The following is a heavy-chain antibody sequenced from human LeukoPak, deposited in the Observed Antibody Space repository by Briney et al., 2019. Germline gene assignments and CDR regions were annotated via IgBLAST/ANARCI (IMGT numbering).Heavy chain of an antibody. CDR3: AKGFFGPGWSWGSSDEYYFDY. V-gene: IGHV3-23*01. D-gene: IGHD3-16*01. CDR2: ISGSGGST. CDR1: GFTFSSYA. Sequence: PGGSLRLSCAASGFTFSSYAMSWVRQAPGKGLEWVSAISGSGGSTYYADSVKGRLTISRDNSKNTLYLQMNSLRAEDTAVYYCAKGFFGPGWSWGSSDEYYFDYWGQGTLVTVSS. J-gene: IGHJ4*02.